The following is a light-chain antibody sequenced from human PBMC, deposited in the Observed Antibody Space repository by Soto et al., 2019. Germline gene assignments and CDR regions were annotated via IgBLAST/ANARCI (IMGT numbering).Light chain of an antibody. CDR1: NIAGKS. Sequence: SYELTQPPSVSVAPGKTARVSCGGNNIAGKSVHWYQLKPGQAPVLIIYNDDYRPSVIPERFSGSKSGNTATLTVSWVEAGDEADYYCQVWGSNADPYVLFGGGTKLTVL. CDR3: QVWGSNADPYVL. V-gene: IGLV3-21*04. CDR2: NDD. J-gene: IGLJ2*01.